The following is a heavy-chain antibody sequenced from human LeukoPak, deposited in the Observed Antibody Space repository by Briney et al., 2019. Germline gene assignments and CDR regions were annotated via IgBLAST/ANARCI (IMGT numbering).Heavy chain of an antibody. CDR3: ARQEGYANNYFDY. J-gene: IGHJ4*02. CDR2: INHSGST. CDR1: GGSFSGYY. Sequence: SETLSLTCAVYGGSFSGYYWSWIRQPPGKGLEWIGEINHSGSTNYNPSLKSRVTISVDTSKNQFSLKLSSVTAADTAVYYCARQEGYANNYFDYWGQGTLVTVSS. D-gene: IGHD2-8*01. V-gene: IGHV4-34*01.